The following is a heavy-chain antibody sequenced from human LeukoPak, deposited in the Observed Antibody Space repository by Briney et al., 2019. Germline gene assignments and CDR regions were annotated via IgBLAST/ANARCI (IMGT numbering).Heavy chain of an antibody. Sequence: PSETLSLTCTVSGGSISSSSYYWGWIRQPPGKGLEWIGSIYYSGSTYYNPSLKSRVTISVDTSKNQFSLKLSSVTAADTAVYYCARETRLMGYSSGLGFNYWGQGTLVTVSS. V-gene: IGHV4-39*07. CDR3: ARETRLMGYSSGLGFNY. CDR2: IYYSGST. CDR1: GGSISSSSYY. D-gene: IGHD6-19*01. J-gene: IGHJ4*02.